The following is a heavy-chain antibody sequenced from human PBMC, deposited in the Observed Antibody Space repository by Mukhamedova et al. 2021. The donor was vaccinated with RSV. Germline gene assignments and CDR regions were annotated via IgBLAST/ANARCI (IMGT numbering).Heavy chain of an antibody. J-gene: IGHJ6*03. CDR2: ISFDGSNK. V-gene: IGHV3-30*01. CDR3: ARGNLKGRYYYYYMDV. Sequence: TFSTYAMHWVRQAPGKGLDWVAAISFDGSNKYYADSVKGRFTISRDNSKNTLYLQMNSLRAEDTAVYYCARGNLKGRYYYYYMDV. CDR1: TFSTYA. D-gene: IGHD4-23*01.